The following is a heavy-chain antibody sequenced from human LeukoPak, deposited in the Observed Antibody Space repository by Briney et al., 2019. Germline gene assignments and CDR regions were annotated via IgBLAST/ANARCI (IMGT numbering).Heavy chain of an antibody. J-gene: IGHJ6*03. CDR1: GGSISSHY. CDR3: ARESGDFWSGSEYYYYYYMDV. Sequence: PSETLSLTCTVAGGSISSHYWSWIRQPPGKGLEWMGYIYYSGSTNYNPSLKSRVTISVDTSKNQFSLKLSSVTAADTAVYYCARESGDFWSGSEYYYYYYMDVWGKGTTVTVSS. D-gene: IGHD3-3*01. CDR2: IYYSGST. V-gene: IGHV4-59*11.